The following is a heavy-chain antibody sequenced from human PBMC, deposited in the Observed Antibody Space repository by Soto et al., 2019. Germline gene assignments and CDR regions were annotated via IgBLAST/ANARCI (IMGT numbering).Heavy chain of an antibody. Sequence: SETLSLTCAVYGGSFSGYYWSWIRQPPGKGLEWIGEINHSGSTNYNPSLKSRVTISVDTSKNQFSLKLSSVTAADTAVYSRAGGGYSSGWYGVNWGQGTLVTVSS. CDR2: INHSGST. J-gene: IGHJ4*02. CDR1: GGSFSGYY. CDR3: AGGGYSSGWYGVN. D-gene: IGHD6-19*01. V-gene: IGHV4-34*01.